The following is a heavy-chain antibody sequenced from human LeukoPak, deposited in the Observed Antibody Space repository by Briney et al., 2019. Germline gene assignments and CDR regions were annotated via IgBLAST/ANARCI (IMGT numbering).Heavy chain of an antibody. CDR2: ISYDGSNK. CDR3: ARDAGMDV. Sequence: GGSLRLSCAASGFTFSSYAMHWVRQAPGKGLEWVAVISYDGSNKYYADSVKGRFTISRDNAKNSLYLQMNSLRPDDTALYYCARDAGMDVWGQGTTVTVSS. J-gene: IGHJ6*02. CDR1: GFTFSSYA. V-gene: IGHV3-30*04.